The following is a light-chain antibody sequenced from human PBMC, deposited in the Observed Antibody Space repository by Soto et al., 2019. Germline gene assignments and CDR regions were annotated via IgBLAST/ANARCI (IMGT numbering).Light chain of an antibody. V-gene: IGKV3-20*01. CDR1: QSVSSSY. CDR2: GAS. Sequence: EIVLTQSPGTPSLSPGERATLSGRVSQSVSSSYLAWYQQKPGQAPRLLIYGASSRATGIPDRFSGSGSGTDFTLTISRLEPEDFAVYYCQQYGSSPLWTFGQGTKVEIK. CDR3: QQYGSSPLWT. J-gene: IGKJ1*01.